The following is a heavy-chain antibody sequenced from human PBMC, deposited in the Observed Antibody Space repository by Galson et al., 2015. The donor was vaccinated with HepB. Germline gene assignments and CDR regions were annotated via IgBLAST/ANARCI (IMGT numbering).Heavy chain of an antibody. CDR1: GFTFSSYG. CDR3: ARDSVVPAGGADY. Sequence: SLRLSCAASGFTFSSYGMHWVRQAPGKGLEWVAVIWYDGSNKYYADSVKGRFTISRDNSKNTLYLQMNSLRAEDTAVYYCARDSVVPAGGADYWGQGTLVTVSS. D-gene: IGHD2-2*01. CDR2: IWYDGSNK. J-gene: IGHJ4*02. V-gene: IGHV3-33*01.